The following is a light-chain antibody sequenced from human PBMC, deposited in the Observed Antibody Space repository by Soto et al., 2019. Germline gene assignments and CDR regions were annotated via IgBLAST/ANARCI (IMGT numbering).Light chain of an antibody. Sequence: DIQLTQSPSTLAASVGERGAITCRASQYVGESLAWYMQKSGKAPKDVISDASKLVTGAPSCFSGRRSGTEFTPTINSLQPDDLATYYCQQYKSFSWPLARGTKVDSK. CDR2: DAS. V-gene: IGKV1-5*01. CDR1: QYVGES. CDR3: QQYKSFSWP. J-gene: IGKJ1*01.